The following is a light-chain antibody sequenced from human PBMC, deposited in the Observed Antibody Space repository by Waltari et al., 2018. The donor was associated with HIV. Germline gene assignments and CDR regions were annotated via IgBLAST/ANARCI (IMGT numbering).Light chain of an antibody. CDR1: SPNIGAGYG. CDR3: QSYDTSLSSWV. V-gene: IGLV1-40*01. J-gene: IGLJ3*02. CDR2: GNT. Sequence: QSVLTQPPSVSGAPGQRVTISCSGSSPNIGAGYGVPWYQQYPGTAPKVLIYGNTNRPSGVPDRFSGSKSGTSASLAITGLQAEDEADYYCQSYDTSLSSWVFGGGTKVTVL.